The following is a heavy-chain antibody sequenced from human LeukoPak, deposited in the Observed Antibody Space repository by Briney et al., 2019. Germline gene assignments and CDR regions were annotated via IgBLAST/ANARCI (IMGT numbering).Heavy chain of an antibody. J-gene: IGHJ3*02. Sequence: SETLSLTCTVFGGSISNFWGWIRQPPGKGLEWIGSIHYTGNTYYNASLKSRVTMSVDTSKNQFSLKLSSMTAPDTAVYYCARHFSLGAFDIWGQGTMVSVSS. D-gene: IGHD3-16*01. CDR3: ARHFSLGAFDI. V-gene: IGHV4-39*01. CDR2: IHYTGNT. CDR1: GGSISNF.